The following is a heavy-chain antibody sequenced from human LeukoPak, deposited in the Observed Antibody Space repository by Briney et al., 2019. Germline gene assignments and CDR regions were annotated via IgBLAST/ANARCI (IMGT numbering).Heavy chain of an antibody. V-gene: IGHV1-2*02. Sequence: ASVKVSCKASGYTFTGYYMHWVRQAPGQGLEWMGRINPNSGGTNYAQSFQGRVTMTRDTSISTAYMELSRLTSDDTPVYYCARGGGSSWLEDYYYYMDVWGKGTTVTISS. CDR3: ARGGGSSWLEDYYYYMDV. J-gene: IGHJ6*03. D-gene: IGHD6-13*01. CDR1: GYTFTGYY. CDR2: INPNSGGT.